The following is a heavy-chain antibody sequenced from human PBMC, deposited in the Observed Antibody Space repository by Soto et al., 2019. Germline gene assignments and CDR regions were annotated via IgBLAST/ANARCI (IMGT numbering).Heavy chain of an antibody. J-gene: IGHJ4*02. CDR3: AKGSSDYDSSGYYYVPAPFDY. CDR2: ISGSGGST. D-gene: IGHD3-22*01. Sequence: PGGSLRLSCAASGFTFSSYAMSWVRQAPGKGLEWVSAISGSGGSTYYADSVKGRFTISRDNSKNTLYLQMNSLRAEDTAVYYCAKGSSDYDSSGYYYVPAPFDYWGQGTLVTVSS. V-gene: IGHV3-23*01. CDR1: GFTFSSYA.